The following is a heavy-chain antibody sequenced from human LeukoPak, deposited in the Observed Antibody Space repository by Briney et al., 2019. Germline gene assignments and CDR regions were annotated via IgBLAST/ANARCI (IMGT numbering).Heavy chain of an antibody. CDR2: IYSGGST. CDR1: GFTVSSNY. D-gene: IGHD5-24*01. V-gene: IGHV3-53*04. CDR3: ARNERRDGYNPDFDY. Sequence: GGSLRLSCAASGFTVSSNYMSWARQAPGKGLEWVSVIYSGGSTYYADSVKGRFTISRHNSKNTLYLQMNSLRAEDTAVYYCARNERRDGYNPDFDYWGQGTLVTVSS. J-gene: IGHJ4*02.